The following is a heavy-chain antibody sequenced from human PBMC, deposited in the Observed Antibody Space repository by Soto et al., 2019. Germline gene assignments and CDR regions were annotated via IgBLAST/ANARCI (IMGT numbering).Heavy chain of an antibody. CDR3: ARDANYDF. Sequence: SLRLSCAASGFIFNTYAMHWVRQAPGKGLEWVALISYDGSNTYYADSVKGRFTISRDNSKNTLYLQMNSLRGEDTAVYYCARDANYDFWGHGTLVTVSS. CDR2: ISYDGSNT. J-gene: IGHJ4*01. CDR1: GFIFNTYA. D-gene: IGHD3-3*01. V-gene: IGHV3-30-3*01.